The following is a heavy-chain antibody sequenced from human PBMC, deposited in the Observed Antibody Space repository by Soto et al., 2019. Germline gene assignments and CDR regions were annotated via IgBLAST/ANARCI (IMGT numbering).Heavy chain of an antibody. CDR3: ATGSGSYFLDWFDP. J-gene: IGHJ5*02. CDR1: GYTLTELS. CDR2: FDPEDGET. Sequence: QVQLVQSGAEAKKPGASVKVSCKVSGYTLTELSIHWVRQAPGKGLEWMGGFDPEDGETVYAQKFQGRVTMTEDTSTDTAYMELSSLRSDDTAVYYCATGSGSYFLDWFDPWGQGTLVTVSS. D-gene: IGHD1-26*01. V-gene: IGHV1-24*01.